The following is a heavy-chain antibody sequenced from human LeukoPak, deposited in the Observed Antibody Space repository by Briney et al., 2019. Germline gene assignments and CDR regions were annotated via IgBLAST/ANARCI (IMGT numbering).Heavy chain of an antibody. CDR3: ARCRASLRTPPYWYFDL. D-gene: IGHD5/OR15-5a*01. Sequence: ASVKVSCKASGYTFTGYYMHWVRQAPGQGLEWMGWINPNSGGTNYAQKFQGRVTMTRDTSISTAYMELSRLRSDDTAVYYCARCRASLRTPPYWYFDLWGRGTLVTVSS. J-gene: IGHJ2*01. CDR2: INPNSGGT. CDR1: GYTFTGYY. V-gene: IGHV1-2*02.